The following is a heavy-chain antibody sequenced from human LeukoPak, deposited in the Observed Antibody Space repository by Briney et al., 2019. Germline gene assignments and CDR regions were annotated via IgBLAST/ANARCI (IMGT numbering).Heavy chain of an antibody. CDR1: GFTVSTSY. CDR2: ISGSGGNT. Sequence: PGGSLRLSCAASGFTVSTSYMSWVRQAPGKGLEWVSGISGSGGNTYYADSVKGRFTISRDNSNNTLYLQMNSLRAEDTAVYYCARHSRGRRYVFDYWGQGTLVTVSS. D-gene: IGHD3-10*01. V-gene: IGHV3-23*01. J-gene: IGHJ4*02. CDR3: ARHSRGRRYVFDY.